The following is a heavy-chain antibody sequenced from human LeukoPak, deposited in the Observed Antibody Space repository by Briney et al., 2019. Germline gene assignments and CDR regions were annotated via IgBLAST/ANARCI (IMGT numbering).Heavy chain of an antibody. V-gene: IGHV3-21*01. CDR3: ARDRGMLAAAFDT. J-gene: IGHJ3*02. CDR1: GFTFSSYS. CDR2: ISSSSSYI. Sequence: PGGSLRLSCAASGFTFSSYSMNWVRQAPGKGLEWVSSISSSSSYIYYADSVKGRFTISRDNAKNSLYLQMNSLRTEDTAVHYCARDRGMLAAAFDTWGQGAMVTVSS. D-gene: IGHD6-13*01.